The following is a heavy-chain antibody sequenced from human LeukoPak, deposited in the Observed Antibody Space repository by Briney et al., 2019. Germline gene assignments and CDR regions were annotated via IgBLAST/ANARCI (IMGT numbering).Heavy chain of an antibody. V-gene: IGHV1-46*01. CDR3: ARAYADFDY. Sequence: ASVKVSCKASGYIFTSFYMHWVRQAPGQGLEWMGIINPSGGNTGYAQKFQGRVTMTRDTSTSTVYMELSSLRSEDTAVYYCARAYADFDYWGQGTLVTVSS. D-gene: IGHD3-16*01. CDR1: GYIFTSFY. J-gene: IGHJ4*02. CDR2: INPSGGNT.